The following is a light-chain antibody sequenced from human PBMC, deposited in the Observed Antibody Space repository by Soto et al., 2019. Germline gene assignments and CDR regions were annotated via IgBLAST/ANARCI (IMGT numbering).Light chain of an antibody. Sequence: EVVLTQSPGTLSLSPGERATLSCRASQSVSSSYLAWYQHKPGQAPGLLIYDASTRATGLPARFSGSGSGTEFTPTISSLQSEDFAVYYCQQYRNWRTFGQGTKVDIK. CDR2: DAS. J-gene: IGKJ1*01. CDR1: QSVSSSY. V-gene: IGKV3-15*01. CDR3: QQYRNWRT.